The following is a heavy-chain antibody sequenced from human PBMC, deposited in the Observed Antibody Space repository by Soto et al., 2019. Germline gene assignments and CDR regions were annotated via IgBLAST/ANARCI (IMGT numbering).Heavy chain of an antibody. CDR1: GDSVSSNSAA. CDR3: ETDGSSWYVNWFDP. CDR2: TYYRSKWYN. J-gene: IGHJ5*02. Sequence: SQTLSLTCAISGDSVSSNSAAWNWIRQSPSRGLEWLGRTYYRSKWYNDYAVSVKSRITINPDTPKNQFSLQLNSVTPEDTAVYSCETDGSSWYVNWFDPWGQRTLVTVSS. V-gene: IGHV6-1*01. D-gene: IGHD6-13*01.